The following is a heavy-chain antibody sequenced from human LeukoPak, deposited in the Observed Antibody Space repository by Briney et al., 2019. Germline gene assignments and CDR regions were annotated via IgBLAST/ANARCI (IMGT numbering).Heavy chain of an antibody. V-gene: IGHV3-30*02. Sequence: QAGGSLRLSCTASGFTFNNYGMHWVRQAPGKGLEWVAFIRYDGSNKYYADSVKGRFTISRDNSKNTLYLQMNSLKAEDAAVYYRAKAYDILTGYYRVGFDYWGQGTLVTVSS. CDR1: GFTFNNYG. J-gene: IGHJ4*02. CDR3: AKAYDILTGYYRVGFDY. D-gene: IGHD3-9*01. CDR2: IRYDGSNK.